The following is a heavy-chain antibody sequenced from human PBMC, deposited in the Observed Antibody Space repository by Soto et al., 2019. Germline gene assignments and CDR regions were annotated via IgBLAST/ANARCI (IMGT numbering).Heavy chain of an antibody. V-gene: IGHV4-39*01. Sequence: TSETLSLTCPVSGDSISSSSYYWGWIRQPPGMGLEWIGTIYYSGSTYYSPSLKSRVTISVDTSKNQFSLKLTSVTAADTAVYYCARHSGSGTGTTGIYYYYYYGMDVWGQGTTVT. CDR2: IYYSGST. D-gene: IGHD1-7*01. J-gene: IGHJ6*02. CDR3: ARHSGSGTGTTGIYYYYYYGMDV. CDR1: GDSISSSSYY.